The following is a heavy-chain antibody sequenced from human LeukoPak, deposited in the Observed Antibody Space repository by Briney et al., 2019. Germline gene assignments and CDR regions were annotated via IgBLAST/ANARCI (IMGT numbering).Heavy chain of an antibody. CDR3: ARAGGSTVSHSDY. Sequence: PGGSLRLSCAASGFTFSSSAMSWVRQVPGKGLEWVSGISASGGSTSYADSVKGRFTISKDNAKNSLYLQMNSLRAEDTAVYYCARAGGSTVSHSDYWGQGTLVTVSS. V-gene: IGHV3-23*01. J-gene: IGHJ4*02. CDR2: ISASGGST. CDR1: GFTFSSSA. D-gene: IGHD4-17*01.